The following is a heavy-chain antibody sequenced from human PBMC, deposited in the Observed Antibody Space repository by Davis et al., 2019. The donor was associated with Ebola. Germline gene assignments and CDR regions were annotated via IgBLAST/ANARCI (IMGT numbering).Heavy chain of an antibody. V-gene: IGHV4-59*08. J-gene: IGHJ4*02. CDR3: ARLGYSSSSVGWLIDY. D-gene: IGHD6-13*01. Sequence: SETLSLTCTVSGGSISSYYWSWIRQPPGKGLEWIGYIYYSGSTNYNPSFKSRVTISVDTSKNQFSLKLSSVTAADTAVYYCARLGYSSSSVGWLIDYWGQGTLVTVSS. CDR2: IYYSGST. CDR1: GGSISSYY.